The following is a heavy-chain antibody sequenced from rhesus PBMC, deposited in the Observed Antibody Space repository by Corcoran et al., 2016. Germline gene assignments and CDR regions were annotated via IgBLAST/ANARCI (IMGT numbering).Heavy chain of an antibody. V-gene: IGHV4S10*01. CDR1: GGSISDSYR. J-gene: IGHJ4*01. CDR2: IYGSGGST. CDR3: AREVPGIAAAGSFDY. Sequence: QVQLQESGPGVVKPSETLSLTCAVSGGSISDSYRWSWIRQPPGKGLEWIGYIYGSGGSTNTNPSLKSRVTISRDTSRNQFSLKLSSVTAADPAVYYCAREVPGIAAAGSFDYWGQGVLVTVSS. D-gene: IGHD6-25*01.